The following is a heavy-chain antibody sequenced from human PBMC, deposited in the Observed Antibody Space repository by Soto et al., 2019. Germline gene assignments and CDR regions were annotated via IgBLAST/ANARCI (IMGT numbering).Heavy chain of an antibody. CDR3: ARGSSDCSGGSCYSDAFDI. CDR2: IIPIFGTA. CDR1: GGTFSSYA. D-gene: IGHD2-15*01. J-gene: IGHJ3*02. V-gene: IGHV1-69*06. Sequence: GASVKVSCKASGGTFSSYAISWVRQAPGQGLEWMGGIIPIFGTANYAQKLQGRVTITADKSTSTAYMELSSLRSEDTAVYYCARGSSDCSGGSCYSDAFDIWGQGTMVTVSS.